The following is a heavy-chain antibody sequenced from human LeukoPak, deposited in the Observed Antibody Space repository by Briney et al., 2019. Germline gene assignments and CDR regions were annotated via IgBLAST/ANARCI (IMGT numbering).Heavy chain of an antibody. V-gene: IGHV4-39*07. CDR3: ARHRITGTRLGYYYMDV. CDR2: IYYSGST. J-gene: IGHJ6*03. CDR1: GGSISSSSYY. D-gene: IGHD1-1*01. Sequence: PSETLSLTCTVSGGSISSSSYYWGWIRQPPGKGLEWIGSIYYSGSTYYNPSLKSRVTISVDTSKNRFSLKLSSVTAADTAVYYCARHRITGTRLGYYYMDVWGKGTTVTVSS.